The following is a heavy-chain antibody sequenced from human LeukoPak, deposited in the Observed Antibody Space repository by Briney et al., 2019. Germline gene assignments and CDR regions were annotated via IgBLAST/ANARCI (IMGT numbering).Heavy chain of an antibody. Sequence: GGSLRLSCAASGFTFSSYGMHWVRQAPGKGLEWVAVISYDGSNKYYADSVKGRFTISRDNSKNTLYLQMNSLRAEDTAVYYCARDNHGDLDYWGQGTLVTVSS. CDR1: GFTFSSYG. J-gene: IGHJ4*02. CDR2: ISYDGSNK. D-gene: IGHD4-17*01. CDR3: ARDNHGDLDY. V-gene: IGHV3-30*03.